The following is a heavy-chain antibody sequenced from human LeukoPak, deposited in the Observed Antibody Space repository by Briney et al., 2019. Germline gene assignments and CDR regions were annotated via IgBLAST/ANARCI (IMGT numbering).Heavy chain of an antibody. CDR1: GGSISSSSYY. J-gene: IGHJ4*02. CDR2: IYYSGST. CDR3: ARGDNSGSYAY. Sequence: SSETLSLTCTVSGGSISSSSYYWGWIRQPPGKGLEWIGSIYYSGSTYYNPSLKSRVTISVDTSKNQFSLKLSSVTAADTAVYYCARGDNSGSYAYWGQGTLVTVSS. V-gene: IGHV4-39*01. D-gene: IGHD3-10*01.